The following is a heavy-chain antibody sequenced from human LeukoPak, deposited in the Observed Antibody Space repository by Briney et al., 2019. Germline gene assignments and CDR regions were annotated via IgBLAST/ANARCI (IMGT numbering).Heavy chain of an antibody. V-gene: IGHV3-23*01. Sequence: GGSLRLSSAASGFTFSSYAMSLVRQAPGRGLEWVSAISGSGGSTYYADSVKGRFTISRDNSKNTLYLQMNSLRAEDTAVYYCAKDPKTYYYDSSGSSDWGQGTLVTVSS. CDR1: GFTFSSYA. CDR3: AKDPKTYYYDSSGSSD. J-gene: IGHJ4*02. D-gene: IGHD3-22*01. CDR2: ISGSGGST.